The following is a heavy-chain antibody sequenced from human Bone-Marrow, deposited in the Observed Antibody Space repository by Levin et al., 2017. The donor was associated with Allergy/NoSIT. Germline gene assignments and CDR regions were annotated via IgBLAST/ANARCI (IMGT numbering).Heavy chain of an antibody. CDR3: ARWSLDY. CDR1: GFTFNTYG. Sequence: GGSLRLSCATSGFTFNTYGMHWVRQAPGKGLEWVALIWYDGSKTYYADSVKGRFTISRDNSENMLYLQMNSLTGEDTAVYYCARWSLDYWGQGTLVTVSS. J-gene: IGHJ4*02. V-gene: IGHV3-33*01. CDR2: IWYDGSKT.